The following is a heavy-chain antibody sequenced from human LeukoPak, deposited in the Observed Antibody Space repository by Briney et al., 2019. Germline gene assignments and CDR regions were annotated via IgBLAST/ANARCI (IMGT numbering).Heavy chain of an antibody. V-gene: IGHV3-74*01. J-gene: IGHJ4*02. CDR3: AREGDWNCFDY. CDR1: GFTFSSYW. Sequence: GGSLRLSCAASGFTFSSYWMHWVRQAPGKGLVWVSRINTDGSGTSYADSVKGRFTISRDNAKNTLYLQMNSLRAEDTAVYYCAREGDWNCFDYWGQGTLVTVSS. D-gene: IGHD1-7*01. CDR2: INTDGSGT.